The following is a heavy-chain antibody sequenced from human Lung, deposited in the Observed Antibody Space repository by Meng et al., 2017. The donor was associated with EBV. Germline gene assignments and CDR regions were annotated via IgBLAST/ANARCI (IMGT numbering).Heavy chain of an antibody. CDR1: GFTFSGYS. D-gene: IGHD6-19*01. Sequence: VRLVESGGXXXXXGXSLXLSCVTSGFTFSGYSFNWVRQAPGKGLEWVSSISVSGSHIYYSDSVKGRFTISRDNAKNSLYLHMNSLTFEDTAVYYCVVRDASGWAGGAWGQGTLVTVSS. CDR3: VVRDASGWAGGA. V-gene: IGHV3-21*06. J-gene: IGHJ5*02. CDR2: ISVSGSHI.